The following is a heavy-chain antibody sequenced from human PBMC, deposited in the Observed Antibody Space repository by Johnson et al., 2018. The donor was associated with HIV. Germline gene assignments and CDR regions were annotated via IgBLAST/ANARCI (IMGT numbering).Heavy chain of an antibody. J-gene: IGHJ3*02. CDR2: IYSGGGT. CDR3: ARDQRWWLQSPGAFDI. Sequence: VQLVESGGGLVQPGGSLRLACAASGFTVSRNYMSWVRQAPGKGLEWVSVIYSGGGTYYADSVKGRFTISRDNSKNTLYLQMGSLRAEDMAVYYCARDQRWWLQSPGAFDIWGQGTMVTVSS. D-gene: IGHD5-24*01. CDR1: GFTVSRNY. V-gene: IGHV3-66*01.